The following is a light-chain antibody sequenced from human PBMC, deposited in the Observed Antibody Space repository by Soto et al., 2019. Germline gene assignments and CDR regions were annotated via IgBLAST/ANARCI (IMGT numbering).Light chain of an antibody. J-gene: IGKJ1*01. CDR1: QSISNTF. CDR2: GAS. CDR3: QQYYSSWT. Sequence: EIVLTQSPGTLSLSPGEGATLSCRASQSISNTFLAWYQQRPGQAPRILIYGASRRATGIPDRFRGSGSGTDFTLTISRLEPEDFVLYYCQQYYSSWTFGQGTKVEMK. V-gene: IGKV3-20*01.